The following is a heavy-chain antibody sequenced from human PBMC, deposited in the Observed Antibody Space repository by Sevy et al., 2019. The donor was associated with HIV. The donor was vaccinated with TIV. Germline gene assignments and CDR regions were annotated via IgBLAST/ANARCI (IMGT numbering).Heavy chain of an antibody. V-gene: IGHV3-30-3*01. CDR2: ISYDGTNK. CDR1: GFTFSSYA. Sequence: GGSLRLSCAASGFTFSSYAMHWVRQAPGKGLEWVAVISYDGTNKYYAHSVKGRFTISRDNSKKLLYVQMNSLRGEDTAVYYCARDQHDYAGNVRTGWFDPWGQGTLVTVSS. CDR3: ARDQHDYAGNVRTGWFDP. J-gene: IGHJ5*02. D-gene: IGHD4-17*01.